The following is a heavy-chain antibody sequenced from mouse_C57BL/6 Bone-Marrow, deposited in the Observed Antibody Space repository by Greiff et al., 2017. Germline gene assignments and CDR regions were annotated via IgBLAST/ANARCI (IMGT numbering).Heavy chain of an antibody. V-gene: IGHV1-64*01. J-gene: IGHJ3*01. CDR3: AKDYGSSGFAY. CDR1: GYTFTSYW. D-gene: IGHD1-1*01. Sequence: QVQLQQPGAELVKPGASVTLSCKASGYTFTSYWLHWVKQRPGQGLEWIGMIHPDSGSTNYNEKFKSKATLTVDKSSSTVYVQLSSLTSEDSADYYCAKDYGSSGFAYWGQGTLVTGSA. CDR2: IHPDSGST.